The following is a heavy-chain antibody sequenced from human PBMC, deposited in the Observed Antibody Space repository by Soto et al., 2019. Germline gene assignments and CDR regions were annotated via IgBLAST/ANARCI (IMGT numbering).Heavy chain of an antibody. Sequence: QVPLVQSGAAVKKPGASVKVSCKASGYTFTSYGISWVRQAPGQGLEWMGWISAYNGNTNYAQKLQGRVTMTTDTSTSTAYMELRSLRSDDTAVYYCAREVRKTGERFNYYYGMDVWGQGTTVTVSS. J-gene: IGHJ6*02. D-gene: IGHD3-10*01. V-gene: IGHV1-18*01. CDR1: GYTFTSYG. CDR2: ISAYNGNT. CDR3: AREVRKTGERFNYYYGMDV.